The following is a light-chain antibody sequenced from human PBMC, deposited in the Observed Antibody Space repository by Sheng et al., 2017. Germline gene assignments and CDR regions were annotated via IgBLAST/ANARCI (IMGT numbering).Light chain of an antibody. Sequence: DTQMTQSPSTLSASVGDRVTITCRASQSISSWLAWYQQKPGKAPKLLVSAASRLESGVPSRFSSSESGTEYSLIISNLQPEDSATYYCQQYSATPWTFGQGTKVELK. CDR1: QSISSW. CDR2: AAS. V-gene: IGKV1-5*01. CDR3: QQYSATPWT. J-gene: IGKJ1*01.